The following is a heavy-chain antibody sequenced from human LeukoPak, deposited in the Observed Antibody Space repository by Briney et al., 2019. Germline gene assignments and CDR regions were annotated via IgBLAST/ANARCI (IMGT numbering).Heavy chain of an antibody. Sequence: ASVKVSCKASGGTFSSYAISWVRQAPGQGLEWMGGIIPIFGTANYAQKFQGRVTITADESTSTAYMELSSLRSEDTAVYYCARDGAMVRGVIISWGQGTLVTVSS. CDR3: ARDGAMVRGVIIS. CDR1: GGTFSSYA. J-gene: IGHJ5*02. V-gene: IGHV1-69*13. D-gene: IGHD3-10*01. CDR2: IIPIFGTA.